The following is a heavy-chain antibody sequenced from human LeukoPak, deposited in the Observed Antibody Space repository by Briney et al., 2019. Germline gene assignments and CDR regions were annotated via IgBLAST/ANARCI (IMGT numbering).Heavy chain of an antibody. CDR3: AKDLRSSHVSEYFDY. CDR1: GFTFSSYS. J-gene: IGHJ4*02. V-gene: IGHV3-23*01. D-gene: IGHD6-6*01. CDR2: FSGSGGQT. Sequence: AGSLSLSCVASGFTFSSYSVSWVRQAPWKGLDWVSSFSGSGGQTYYVYSVSGRFIISRDSSKNTLYLHTNSVIAEYTAVYLCAKDLRSSHVSEYFDYWGQGNLVTVSS.